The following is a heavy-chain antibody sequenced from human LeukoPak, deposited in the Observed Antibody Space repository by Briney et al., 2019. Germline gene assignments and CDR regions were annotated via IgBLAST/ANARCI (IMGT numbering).Heavy chain of an antibody. J-gene: IGHJ4*02. CDR1: GGSFSGYY. Sequence: PSETLSLTCIVSGGSFSGYYWSWIRQPPGKGLEWIGEINHSGSTNYNPSLKSRVTISVDTSKSQFSLKLSSVTAADTAVYYCAGTRTRYYDILTGYFYWGQGTLVTVSS. CDR3: AGTRTRYYDILTGYFY. CDR2: INHSGST. D-gene: IGHD3-9*01. V-gene: IGHV4-34*01.